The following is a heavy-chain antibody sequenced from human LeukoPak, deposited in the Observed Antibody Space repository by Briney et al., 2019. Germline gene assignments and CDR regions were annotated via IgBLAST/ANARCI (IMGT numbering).Heavy chain of an antibody. CDR1: GGSISSYY. Sequence: SSETLSLTCTVSGGSISSYYWSWIRQPTGKGLEWIGRIYTSGSTNYNPSLKSRVTMSVDTSKNQFSLKLSSVTAADTAVYYCAREDIVVVPAVRDYYYYYMDVWGKGTTVTVSS. CDR2: IYTSGST. D-gene: IGHD2-2*01. CDR3: AREDIVVVPAVRDYYYYYMDV. V-gene: IGHV4-4*07. J-gene: IGHJ6*03.